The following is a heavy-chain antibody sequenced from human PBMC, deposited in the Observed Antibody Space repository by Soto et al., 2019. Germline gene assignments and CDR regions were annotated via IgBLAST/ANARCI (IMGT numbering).Heavy chain of an antibody. J-gene: IGHJ4*02. CDR1: GGSFSGYY. V-gene: IGHV4-34*01. CDR3: ASLTGHSGYDLDY. CDR2: INHSGST. D-gene: IGHD5-12*01. Sequence: QVQLQQWGAGLLKPSETLSLTCAVYGGSFSGYYWSWIRQPPGKGLEWIGEINHSGSTNYNPSLKSRVTISVDTSKNQFSLKLSSVTAADTAVYYCASLTGHSGYDLDYWGQGTLVTVSS.